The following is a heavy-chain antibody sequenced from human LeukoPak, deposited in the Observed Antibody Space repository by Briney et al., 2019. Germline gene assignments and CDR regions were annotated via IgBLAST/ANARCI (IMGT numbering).Heavy chain of an antibody. CDR2: IGGSGSFI. CDR1: GFTFSTYS. J-gene: IGHJ6*03. D-gene: IGHD3-3*02. Sequence: GGSLRLSCAGSGFTFSTYSIKWVRQAPGKGLEWVSHIGGSGSFIYYADSVRGRFTISRYNAKNSVFLQMNSLRDEDTGVYFCARLLATWDYYYMDVWGKGTTVTVSS. CDR3: ARLLATWDYYYMDV. V-gene: IGHV3-48*02.